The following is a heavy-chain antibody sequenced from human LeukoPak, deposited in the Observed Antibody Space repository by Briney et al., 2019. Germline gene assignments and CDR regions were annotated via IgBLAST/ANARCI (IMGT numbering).Heavy chain of an antibody. CDR1: GGSISSYY. Sequence: SETLSLTCTVSGGSISSYYWSWIRQPAGKGLEWIGRIHTSGITNYNSPLKSRVTMSVDTSKKQFSLKLTSVTAADTAVYYCATCRDEFGDYGFTSWGQGTLVTVSS. CDR2: IHTSGIT. CDR3: ATCRDEFGDYGFTS. V-gene: IGHV4-4*07. D-gene: IGHD4-17*01. J-gene: IGHJ5*02.